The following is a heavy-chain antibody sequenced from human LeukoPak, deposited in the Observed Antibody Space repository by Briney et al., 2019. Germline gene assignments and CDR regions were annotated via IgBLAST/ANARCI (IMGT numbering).Heavy chain of an antibody. J-gene: IGHJ4*02. CDR1: GIAFSDYW. CDR3: AGGWGWHTDH. D-gene: IGHD7-27*01. Sequence: GGSLRLSCAASGIAFSDYWMTWVRQAPGKGLEWVANIKQDGSARNYVDSVRGRFTISRDNAKKSLSLRMNSLTIEDTAIYYCAGGWGWHTDHWGQGTLVTVSS. CDR2: IKQDGSAR. V-gene: IGHV3-7*01.